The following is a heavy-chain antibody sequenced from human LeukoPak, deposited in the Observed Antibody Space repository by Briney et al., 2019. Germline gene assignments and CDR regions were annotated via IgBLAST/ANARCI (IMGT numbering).Heavy chain of an antibody. D-gene: IGHD3-10*01. V-gene: IGHV4-34*01. CDR3: ARVYVITKTFDY. CDR1: GFTFSSYS. CDR2: INHSGST. J-gene: IGHJ4*02. Sequence: GSLRLSCAASGFTFSSYSMNWIRQPPGKGLEWIGEINHSGSTNYNPSLKSRVTISVDTSKNQFSLKLSSVTAADTAVYYCARVYVITKTFDYWGQGTLVTVSS.